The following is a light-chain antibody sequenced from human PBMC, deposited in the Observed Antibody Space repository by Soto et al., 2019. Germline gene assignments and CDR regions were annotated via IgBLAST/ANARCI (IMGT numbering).Light chain of an antibody. Sequence: QSALTQPASVSGSPGQSITISCTGTSSDVGGYNYVSWYQQHPGKGPKFLIYKVNNRPSGVSNRFSGSKSGNTASLTISGLQAEDEADYYCNSYTSSSTRVFGGGTKLTVL. J-gene: IGLJ2*01. CDR3: NSYTSSSTRV. CDR1: SSDVGGYNY. V-gene: IGLV2-14*01. CDR2: KVN.